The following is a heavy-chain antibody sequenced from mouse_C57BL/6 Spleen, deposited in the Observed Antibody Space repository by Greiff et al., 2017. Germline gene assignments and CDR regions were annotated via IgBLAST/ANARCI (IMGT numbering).Heavy chain of an antibody. V-gene: IGHV1-62-2*01. CDR1: GYTFTEYT. CDR2: FYPGSGSI. Sequence: QVQLKESGAELVKPGASVKLSCKASGYTFTEYTIHWVKQRSGKGLEWIGWFYPGSGSIKYNEKFKDKATLTEDKSYSTVYMELSSLTSEDSAVYYCARHEDPAWFAYWGQGTLVTVSA. J-gene: IGHJ3*01. CDR3: ARHEDPAWFAY.